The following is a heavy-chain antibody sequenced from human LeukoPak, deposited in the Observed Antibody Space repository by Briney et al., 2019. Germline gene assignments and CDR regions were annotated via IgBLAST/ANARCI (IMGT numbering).Heavy chain of an antibody. CDR1: GFTFSSYA. CDR3: AIMHPYYDGSGYWVQ. D-gene: IGHD3-22*01. J-gene: IGHJ4*02. V-gene: IGHV3-23*01. CDR2: ISTSGGST. Sequence: PGGSLRLFCAASGFTFSSYAMSWVRQAPGKGLEWVSGISTSGGSTGYADSVRGRFTISRDNPGNTLYTEMNSLRGEDTAVYYCAIMHPYYDGSGYWVQWGQGTLVTVSS.